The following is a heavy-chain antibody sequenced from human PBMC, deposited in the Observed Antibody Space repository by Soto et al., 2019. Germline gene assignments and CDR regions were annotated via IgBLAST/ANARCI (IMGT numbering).Heavy chain of an antibody. D-gene: IGHD5-18*01. CDR3: ARAGYSYGFDI. CDR1: GFTFSSYG. V-gene: IGHV3-33*01. Sequence: QVQLVESGGGVVQPGRSLRLSCAASGFTFSSYGMHWVRQAPGKGLEWVAVIWYDGSNKYYADSVKCRFTISRDISKHTLYLKMNSLRAEDTAVYYCARAGYSYGFDIWGQGTMVTVSS. CDR2: IWYDGSNK. J-gene: IGHJ3*02.